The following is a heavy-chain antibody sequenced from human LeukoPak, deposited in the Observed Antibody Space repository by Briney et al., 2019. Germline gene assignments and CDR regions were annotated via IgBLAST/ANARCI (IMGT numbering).Heavy chain of an antibody. V-gene: IGHV3-21*04. Sequence: GGSLRLSCAASGFTFSSYNMNWVRQAPGKGPEWVSSITSSSSYIYYADSVKGRFTSSRDNAKNSLYLQMDSLRVEDTAVYYCAREIGPRQLHLWGSAFDYWGQGTLVTVSS. D-gene: IGHD5-18*01. CDR2: ITSSSSYI. CDR1: GFTFSSYN. J-gene: IGHJ4*02. CDR3: AREIGPRQLHLWGSAFDY.